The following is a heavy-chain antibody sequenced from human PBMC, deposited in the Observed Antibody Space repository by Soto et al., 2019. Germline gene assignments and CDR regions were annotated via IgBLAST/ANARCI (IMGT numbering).Heavy chain of an antibody. Sequence: GGSLRLPCAASGFTFSSYAMSWVRQAPGKGLEWVSAISGSGGSTYYADSVKGRFTISRDNSKNTLYLQMNSLRAEDTAVYYCAKPSLYCSSTSCYSYEGDYFDYWGQGTLVTVSS. V-gene: IGHV3-23*01. D-gene: IGHD2-2*01. CDR3: AKPSLYCSSTSCYSYEGDYFDY. CDR1: GFTFSSYA. CDR2: ISGSGGST. J-gene: IGHJ4*02.